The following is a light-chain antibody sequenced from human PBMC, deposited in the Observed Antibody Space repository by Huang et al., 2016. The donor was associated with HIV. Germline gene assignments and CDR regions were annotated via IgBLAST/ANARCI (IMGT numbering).Light chain of an antibody. CDR3: QQSNTFPLT. V-gene: IGKV1-16*02. J-gene: IGKJ4*01. CDR2: DAS. Sequence: DIQMTQSPSSLSASVGDRVTITCRASQDIRSKLAWFQQTPGKAPKSLIYDASTLQSGVPSKFIGNGYGTDFTLTISSLQPEDIATYYCQQSNTFPLTFGGGTKVEI. CDR1: QDIRSK.